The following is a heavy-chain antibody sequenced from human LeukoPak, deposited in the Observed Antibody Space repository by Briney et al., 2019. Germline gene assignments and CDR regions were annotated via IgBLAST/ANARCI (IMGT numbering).Heavy chain of an antibody. D-gene: IGHD3-10*01. Sequence: GGSLRLSCAASGFTSSNYNMNWVRQAPGKGLEWVSSISSDGDDIYYADSLKGRFTISRDNAKNSLYLQMNSLRAEDTAVYFCARYMNGGSATHYTIDYWGHGTLVTVSS. V-gene: IGHV3-21*01. CDR1: GFTSSNYN. J-gene: IGHJ4*01. CDR2: ISSDGDDI. CDR3: ARYMNGGSATHYTIDY.